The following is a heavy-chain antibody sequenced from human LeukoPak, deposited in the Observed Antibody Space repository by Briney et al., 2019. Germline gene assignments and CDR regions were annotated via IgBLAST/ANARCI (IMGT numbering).Heavy chain of an antibody. J-gene: IGHJ6*02. CDR1: GFTFSSYA. Sequence: GGSLRLSCAASGFTFSSYAMHWVRQAPGKGLEWVAVISYEGSNKYYADSVKGRFTISRDNSKNTLNLQMNGLRAEETAVYYYVGPSGSLWYYGMDVWGQGTTVTVSS. D-gene: IGHD1-26*01. CDR2: ISYEGSNK. V-gene: IGHV3-30-3*01. CDR3: VGPSGSLWYYGMDV.